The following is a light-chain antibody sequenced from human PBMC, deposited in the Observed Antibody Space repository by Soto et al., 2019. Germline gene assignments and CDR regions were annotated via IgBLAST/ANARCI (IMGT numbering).Light chain of an antibody. CDR1: QSISTY. CDR3: QQIYSTPPT. V-gene: IGKV1-39*01. CDR2: AAS. J-gene: IGKJ1*01. Sequence: DIQMTQSPSSLSASVGDRVTITCRASQSISTYLNWYQQKAGLAPKLLIYAASSLQSGVPSRFSGSGSGTDFSLTTSSMQPEDFATYYCQQIYSTPPTFGQGTKVEIK.